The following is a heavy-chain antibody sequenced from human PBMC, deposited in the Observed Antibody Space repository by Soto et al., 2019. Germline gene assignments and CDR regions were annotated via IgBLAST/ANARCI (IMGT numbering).Heavy chain of an antibody. CDR1: GYTFTSYA. D-gene: IGHD2-21*02. J-gene: IGHJ4*02. Sequence: QVQLVQSGAEEKKPGASVKVSCKASGYTFTSYAMHWVRQAPGQRLEWMGWINAGNGNTKYSQKFQGRVTITRDTSASTGYMGLSSLRSEDTAVYYCARAWVVVTAPDYWGQGTLVTVSS. CDR3: ARAWVVVTAPDY. V-gene: IGHV1-3*05. CDR2: INAGNGNT.